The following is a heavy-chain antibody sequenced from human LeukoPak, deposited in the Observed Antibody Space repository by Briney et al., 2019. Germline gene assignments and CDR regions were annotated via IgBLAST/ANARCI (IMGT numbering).Heavy chain of an antibody. V-gene: IGHV3-23*01. CDR1: GFTSSSYG. D-gene: IGHD3-22*01. Sequence: GGSLRLSCAASGFTSSSYGMSWVRQAPGKGLEWVSSISGSGGNTYYADSVKGRFTISRDNSKSTMYLQMNSLRAEDTAVYHCAKTNGYYDLWGQGTLVTVSS. CDR2: ISGSGGNT. CDR3: AKTNGYYDL. J-gene: IGHJ4*02.